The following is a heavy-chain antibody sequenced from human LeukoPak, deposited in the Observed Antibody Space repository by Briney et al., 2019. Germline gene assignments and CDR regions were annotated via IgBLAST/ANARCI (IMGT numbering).Heavy chain of an antibody. CDR3: ARGGNRFGGFYFDY. D-gene: IGHD3-10*01. V-gene: IGHV4-31*03. J-gene: IGHJ4*02. Sequence: PSQTLSLTCTVSADSLSSGGHYWAWIRQFPGKGLESIGFIHHSGRSRHNPSLKDRVAISVDTSRKQFALKLSSVTDADTAMYYCARGGNRFGGFYFDYWGQGIQVIVSS. CDR1: ADSLSSGGHY. CDR2: IHHSGRS.